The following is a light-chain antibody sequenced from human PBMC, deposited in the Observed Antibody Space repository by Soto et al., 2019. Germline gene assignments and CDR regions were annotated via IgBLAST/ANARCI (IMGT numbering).Light chain of an antibody. J-gene: IGKJ1*01. Sequence: EIVMTQSPATLSVSPGERATLSCRASQSVSSNLAWYQQKPGQAPRLLIYGASTRDTGIPARFSGSGSGTELTLTISSLQSEDFAVYYCQQYNNWPGFGQGTKVEIK. CDR1: QSVSSN. CDR3: QQYNNWPG. CDR2: GAS. V-gene: IGKV3-15*01.